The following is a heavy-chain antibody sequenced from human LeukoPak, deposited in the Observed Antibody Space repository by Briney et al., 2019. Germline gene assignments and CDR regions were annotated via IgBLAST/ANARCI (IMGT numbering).Heavy chain of an antibody. CDR1: GFTFSSYA. J-gene: IGHJ4*02. CDR3: ARDPGGGPTHGV. V-gene: IGHV3-30*04. D-gene: IGHD1-26*01. CDR2: ISYDGSNK. Sequence: GRSLRLSCAASGFTFSSYAMHWVRQAPGKGLEWVAVISYDGSNKYYADSVKGRFTISRDNSKNTLYLQMNSLRVEDTAIYYCARDPGGGPTHGVWGQGTLVTVSS.